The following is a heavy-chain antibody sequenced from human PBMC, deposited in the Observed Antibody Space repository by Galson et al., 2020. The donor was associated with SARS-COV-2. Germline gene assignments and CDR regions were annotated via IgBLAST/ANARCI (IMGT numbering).Heavy chain of an antibody. V-gene: IGHV4-34*01. J-gene: IGHJ4*02. D-gene: IGHD2-21*02. CDR2: INHSGST. CDR3: ARFVVVTAMGFDY. Sequence: SQASETLSLTCTVYGGSFSGDYWSWIRQPPGKGREWNGEINHSGSTNYNPSLKSRVTITVDTSKNQFSLKLSSVTAADTAVYYCARFVVVTAMGFDYWGQGTLVTVSS. CDR1: GGSFSGDY.